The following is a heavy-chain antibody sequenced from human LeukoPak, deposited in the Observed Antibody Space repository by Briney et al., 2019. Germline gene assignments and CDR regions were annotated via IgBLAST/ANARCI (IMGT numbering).Heavy chain of an antibody. Sequence: GGSLRLSCAASGFTFSSYSMNWVRQAPGKGLEWVSYISSSGSTIYYADSVKGRFTISRDNAKNSLYLQMNSLRAKDTAVYYCARDLDGDYDYWGQGTLVTVSS. V-gene: IGHV3-48*04. D-gene: IGHD4-17*01. CDR2: ISSSGSTI. J-gene: IGHJ4*02. CDR1: GFTFSSYS. CDR3: ARDLDGDYDY.